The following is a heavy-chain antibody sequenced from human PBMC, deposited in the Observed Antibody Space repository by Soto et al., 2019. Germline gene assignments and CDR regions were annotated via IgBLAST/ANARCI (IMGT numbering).Heavy chain of an antibody. CDR1: GGTFSSYA. CDR2: IIPTFGTA. CDR3: ACVSFYYDSSGYYAYNRFDP. D-gene: IGHD3-22*01. V-gene: IGHV1-69*01. Sequence: QVQLVQSGAEVKKPGSSVKVSCKASGGTFSSYAISWVRQAPGKGLGWMGGIIPTFGTANYPQKFQGGVTITADASTSTAYRELSSLSSEDTAVYYCACVSFYYDSSGYYAYNRFDPWGQGTLVTVSS. J-gene: IGHJ5*02.